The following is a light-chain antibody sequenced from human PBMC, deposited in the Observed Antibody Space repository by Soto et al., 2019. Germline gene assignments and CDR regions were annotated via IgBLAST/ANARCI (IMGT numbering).Light chain of an antibody. J-gene: IGKJ1*01. CDR2: DAS. Sequence: EIVLTQSPGTLSLSPGERATLSCRASQSVSRYLAWYQQKPGQAPRLLIYDASNRATGIPARFSGSGSGTDFTLTINSLEPEDFAVYYCQQRSNWPRTFGQGTKVDIK. CDR1: QSVSRY. CDR3: QQRSNWPRT. V-gene: IGKV3-11*01.